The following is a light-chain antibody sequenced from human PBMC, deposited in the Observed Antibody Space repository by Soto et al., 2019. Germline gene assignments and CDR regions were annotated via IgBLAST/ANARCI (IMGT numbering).Light chain of an antibody. CDR3: QQYNSYSRA. J-gene: IGKJ1*01. Sequence: DIQMTQSPSTLSASVRDRVTITCRASQRIGTWLAWYQHKPGRAPKLLIYDASTLEGGVPSRFSGSRSGTECTFTISSLQPDDFATYYCQQYNSYSRAFGQGTKVEIK. CDR1: QRIGTW. CDR2: DAS. V-gene: IGKV1-5*01.